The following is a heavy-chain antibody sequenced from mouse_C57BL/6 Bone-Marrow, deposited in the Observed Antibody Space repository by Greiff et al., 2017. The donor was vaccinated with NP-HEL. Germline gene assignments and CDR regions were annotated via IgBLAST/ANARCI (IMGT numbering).Heavy chain of an antibody. CDR3: ARWGLRGPWFAY. J-gene: IGHJ3*01. CDR2: IYPGSGST. D-gene: IGHD3-3*01. CDR1: GYTFTSYW. V-gene: IGHV1-55*01. Sequence: QVQLKQPGAELVKPGASVKMSCKASGYTFTSYWITWVKQRPGQGLEWIGDIYPGSGSTNYNEKFKSKATLTVDTSSSTAYMQLSSLTSVDSAVYYCARWGLRGPWFAYWGQGTLVTVSA.